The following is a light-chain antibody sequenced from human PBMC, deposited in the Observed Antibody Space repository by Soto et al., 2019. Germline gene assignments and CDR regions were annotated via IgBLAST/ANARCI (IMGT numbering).Light chain of an antibody. CDR1: QSVLSSSYNKNY. CDR2: WES. CDR3: QKYSSVPFT. V-gene: IGKV4-1*01. J-gene: IGKJ3*01. Sequence: DIVMTQSPDSLAVPLGERATINYKSSQSVLSSSYNKNYLAWVQQKPGQPPKLLIYWESTRGSAVPDRFSGSGSGTDFTLTISSLQAEDVAVYYCQKYSSVPFTFGPGTKVDI.